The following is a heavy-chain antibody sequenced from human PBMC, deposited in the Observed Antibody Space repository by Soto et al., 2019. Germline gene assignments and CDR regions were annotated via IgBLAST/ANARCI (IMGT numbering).Heavy chain of an antibody. CDR1: GFSLSTSGVG. D-gene: IGHD2-15*01. V-gene: IGHV2-5*01. CDR2: IIWNGDK. J-gene: IGHJ4*02. Sequence: SGPTLVNPTQTLTLTCTFSGFSLSTSGVGVGWIRQPPGKALEWLAVIIWNGDKRYSPSLMSRFTITKDTSKNQVVLTMTNMDPVDTATYYCVYAPPGGLILNYFDSWGQGTLVTVSS. CDR3: VYAPPGGLILNYFDS.